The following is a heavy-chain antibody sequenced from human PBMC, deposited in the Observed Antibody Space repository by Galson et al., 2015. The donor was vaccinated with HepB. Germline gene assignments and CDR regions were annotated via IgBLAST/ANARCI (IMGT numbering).Heavy chain of an antibody. Sequence: SLRLSCAASGFTFSSYWMSWVRPAPGKGLEWVANIKQDGSEKYYVDSVKGRFTISRDNAKNSLYLQMNSLRAEDTAVYYCATLLTDYGGNSRGPDWYWGQGTLVTVSS. CDR2: IKQDGSEK. D-gene: IGHD4-23*01. CDR1: GFTFSSYW. J-gene: IGHJ4*02. V-gene: IGHV3-7*03. CDR3: ATLLTDYGGNSRGPDWY.